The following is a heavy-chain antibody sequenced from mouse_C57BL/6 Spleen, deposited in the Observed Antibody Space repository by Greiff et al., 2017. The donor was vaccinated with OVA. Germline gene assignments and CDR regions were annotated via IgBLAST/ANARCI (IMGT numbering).Heavy chain of an antibody. CDR1: GFNIKDDY. J-gene: IGHJ4*01. D-gene: IGHD2-3*01. CDR3: TTGRDDASMDY. Sequence: VQLQQSGAELVRPGASVKLSCTASGFNIKDDYMHWVKQRPEQGLEWIGWIDPENGDTEYASKFQGKATITADTSSNTAYLQLSSLTSEDTAVYYCTTGRDDASMDYWGQGTSVTVSS. CDR2: IDPENGDT. V-gene: IGHV14-4*01.